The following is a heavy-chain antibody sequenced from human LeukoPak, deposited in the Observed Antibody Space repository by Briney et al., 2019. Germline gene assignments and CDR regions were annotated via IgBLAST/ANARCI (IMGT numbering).Heavy chain of an antibody. CDR3: ARGRDSGSRTYYFDY. J-gene: IGHJ4*02. D-gene: IGHD1-26*01. CDR1: GYTFTDYF. V-gene: IGHV1-2*02. Sequence: VASVKVSCKASGYTFTDYFLHWVRQAPGQGLEWLAWISPITGGTKYAQKFQGRVTLTRDTSISTAYMELSRLRSGDTAVYFCARGRDSGSRTYYFDYWGQGTLVTVSS. CDR2: ISPITGGT.